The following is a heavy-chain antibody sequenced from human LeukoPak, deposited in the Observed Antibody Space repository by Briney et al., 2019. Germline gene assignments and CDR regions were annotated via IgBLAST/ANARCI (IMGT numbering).Heavy chain of an antibody. Sequence: SETLSLTCTVSSGSISTYYWGWIRQPPGKGLEWIGTIYYSGTTYYNPSLKSRVTISVDTSKNQFSLKLSSVTAADTAVYYCARHGSEGGSGIYRTFDIWGQGTMVTVSS. CDR1: SGSISTYY. J-gene: IGHJ3*02. D-gene: IGHD3-10*01. V-gene: IGHV4-39*01. CDR2: IYYSGTT. CDR3: ARHGSEGGSGIYRTFDI.